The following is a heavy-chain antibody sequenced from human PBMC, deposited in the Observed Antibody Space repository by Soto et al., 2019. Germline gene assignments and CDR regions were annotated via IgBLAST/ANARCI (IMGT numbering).Heavy chain of an antibody. J-gene: IGHJ4*02. D-gene: IGHD5-18*01. CDR2: INPNSGGT. V-gene: IGHV1-2*02. CDR1: GYTFTDYY. CDR3: ARGHELDTVSVDY. Sequence: GASVKVSCKASGYTFTDYYMHWVRQAPGQGLEWMGWINPNSGGTNYAQKFQGRVTMTRDTSISTAYMELSRLRSDDTAVYYCARGHELDTVSVDYWGQGTLVTVSS.